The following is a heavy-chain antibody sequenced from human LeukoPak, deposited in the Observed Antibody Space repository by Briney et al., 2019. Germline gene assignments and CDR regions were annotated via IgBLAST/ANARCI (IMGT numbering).Heavy chain of an antibody. D-gene: IGHD6-13*01. V-gene: IGHV3-9*03. J-gene: IGHJ4*02. Sequence: GRSLRLSCAASGFTFDDYAMHWVRQAPGKGLEWVSGISWNSGSIGYADSVKGRFTISRDNAKNSLYLQMNSLRAEDIALYYCAKEGSISAAGAFAYGGQGTLVTVSS. CDR2: ISWNSGSI. CDR3: AKEGSISAAGAFAY. CDR1: GFTFDDYA.